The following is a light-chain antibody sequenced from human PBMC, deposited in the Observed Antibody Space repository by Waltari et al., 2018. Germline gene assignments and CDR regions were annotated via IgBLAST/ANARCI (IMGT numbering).Light chain of an antibody. Sequence: QSALTQPASVSGSPGQSLTISCPGTSSDIGAYDYVSWYQQHPGKAPKLMISEVTKRPPGVATRFSGSKSGNTASLTISGLQAGDEADYYCCSYAGSSTHVVFGGGTKLTVL. V-gene: IGLV2-23*02. J-gene: IGLJ2*01. CDR2: EVT. CDR1: SSDIGAYDY. CDR3: CSYAGSSTHVV.